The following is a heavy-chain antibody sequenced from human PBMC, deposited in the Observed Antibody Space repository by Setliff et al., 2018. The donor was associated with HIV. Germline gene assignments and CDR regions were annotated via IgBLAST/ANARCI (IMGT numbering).Heavy chain of an antibody. J-gene: IGHJ4*02. V-gene: IGHV1-2*02. Sequence: ASVKVPCKASGYTFSDYFIHWVRQAPGQGLEGMGWMHPNRGGTNYAQKFQGRVTMTRDTSITTAYMELSRLSSDDTAVYYGARVFGVRQDFENWGQGTLVTVSS. CDR1: GYTFSDYF. CDR2: MHPNRGGT. D-gene: IGHD3-10*02. CDR3: ARVFGVRQDFEN.